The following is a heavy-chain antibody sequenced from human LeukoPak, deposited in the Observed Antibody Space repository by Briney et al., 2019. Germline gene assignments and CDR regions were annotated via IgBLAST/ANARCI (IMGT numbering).Heavy chain of an antibody. Sequence: SETLSLTCAVYGGSFSGYYWNWIRQPPGKGLEWIGYIYYSGSTNYNPSLKSRVTISVDTSKNQFSLKLSSVTAADTAVYYCARDYVWGSYRYWFDPWGQGTLVTVSS. J-gene: IGHJ5*02. D-gene: IGHD3-16*02. CDR3: ARDYVWGSYRYWFDP. V-gene: IGHV4-34*11. CDR1: GGSFSGYY. CDR2: IYYSGST.